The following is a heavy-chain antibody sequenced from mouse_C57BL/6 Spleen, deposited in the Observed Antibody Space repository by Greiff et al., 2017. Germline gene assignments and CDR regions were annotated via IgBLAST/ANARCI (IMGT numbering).Heavy chain of an antibody. CDR3: AREDYYGSSQFAD. D-gene: IGHD1-1*01. Sequence: DVQLQESGPGMVQPSQSLSLTCTVTGYSITSGYDWHWIRHFPGNKLEWMGYISYSGSTNYNPSLKSRISITHDTSKNHFFLKLNSVTTEDTATYYCAREDYYGSSQFADWGQGTLVTVSA. CDR2: ISYSGST. CDR1: GYSITSGYD. J-gene: IGHJ3*01. V-gene: IGHV3-1*01.